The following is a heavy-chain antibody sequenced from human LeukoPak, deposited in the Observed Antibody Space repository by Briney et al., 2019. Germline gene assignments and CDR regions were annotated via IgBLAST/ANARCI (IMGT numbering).Heavy chain of an antibody. CDR3: ARDLYGGNSGSFFDY. Sequence: ASVKVSCKASGYTFTSYGISWVRQAPGQGLEWMGWISAYNGNTNYAQKLQGRVTMTTDTSTSTAYMELRSLRSDDTAVYYCARDLYGGNSGSFFDYWGQGTLVTVSS. V-gene: IGHV1-18*01. J-gene: IGHJ4*02. CDR2: ISAYNGNT. CDR1: GYTFTSYG. D-gene: IGHD4-23*01.